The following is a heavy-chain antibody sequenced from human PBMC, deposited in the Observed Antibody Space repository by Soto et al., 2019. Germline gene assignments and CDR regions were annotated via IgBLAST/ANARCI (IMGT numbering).Heavy chain of an antibody. Sequence: EVQLVESGGGLVKPGGSLRLSCAASGFTFSRYGMNWLRQAPGKGLEWVASISSSTSYVYYADSVKCRFSNSRDNAKNILYMEMYALRTEDTAVYYCARDPSEGRVGNWFESWGQGTLVTVSS. D-gene: IGHD2-2*01. CDR3: ARDPSEGRVGNWFES. J-gene: IGHJ5*01. CDR2: ISSSTSYV. CDR1: GFTFSRYG. V-gene: IGHV3-21*06.